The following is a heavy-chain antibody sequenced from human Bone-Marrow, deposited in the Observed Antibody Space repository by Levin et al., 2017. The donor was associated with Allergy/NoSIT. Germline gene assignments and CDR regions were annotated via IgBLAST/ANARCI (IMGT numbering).Heavy chain of an antibody. CDR3: ARFYSSTACYSNWFDP. V-gene: IGHV4-39*01. D-gene: IGHD2-2*01. J-gene: IGHJ5*02. Sequence: SETLSLTCSVSGGSINDNNFHWGWIRQPPGKELEWIGNIYHSGSTYYNPSLKSRLTISVDTSKNQFSLKLTSVTATDTAVYYCARFYSSTACYSNWFDPWGQGTLVTVSS. CDR2: IYHSGST. CDR1: GGSINDNNFH.